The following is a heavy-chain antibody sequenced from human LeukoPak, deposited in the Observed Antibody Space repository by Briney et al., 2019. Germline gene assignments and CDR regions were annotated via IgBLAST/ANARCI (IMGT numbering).Heavy chain of an antibody. Sequence: PGGSLRLSCAASGFTFDDYGMSWVRQAPGKGLEWVSGINWNGGSTGYADSVKGRFTISRDNAKNSLYLQMNSLRAEDTALYHCARKELYEWELLPGAFDIWGQGTMVTVSS. CDR1: GFTFDDYG. D-gene: IGHD1-26*01. CDR2: INWNGGST. V-gene: IGHV3-20*01. CDR3: ARKELYEWELLPGAFDI. J-gene: IGHJ3*02.